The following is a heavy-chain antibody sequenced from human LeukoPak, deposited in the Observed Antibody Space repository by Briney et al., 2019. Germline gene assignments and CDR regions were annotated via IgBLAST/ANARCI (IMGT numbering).Heavy chain of an antibody. CDR1: EYTFTGYY. D-gene: IGHD3-10*01. CDR3: ARELITMVRGVTPIYYYYGMDV. Sequence: ASVKVSCKASEYTFTGYYMHWVRQAPGQGLEWMGRINPNSGGTNYAQKFQGWVTMTRDTSISTAYMELSRLRSDDTAVYYCARELITMVRGVTPIYYYYGMDVWGQGTTVTVSS. J-gene: IGHJ6*02. V-gene: IGHV1-2*04. CDR2: INPNSGGT.